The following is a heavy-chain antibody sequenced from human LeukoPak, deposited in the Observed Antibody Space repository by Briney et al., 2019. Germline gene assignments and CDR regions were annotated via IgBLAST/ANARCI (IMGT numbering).Heavy chain of an antibody. V-gene: IGHV3-7*01. CDR3: ARGRTTIAPDHYYYMDV. CDR1: GFTFSSYW. D-gene: IGHD5-12*01. J-gene: IGHJ6*03. CDR2: IKQDGSEK. Sequence: GGSLRLSCAASGFTFSSYWMSWVRQAPGKGLEWVANIKQDGSEKYYVDSVKGRFTISRDNAKNSLYLQMNSLRAEDTAVYYCARGRTTIAPDHYYYMDVWGKGTTVTVSS.